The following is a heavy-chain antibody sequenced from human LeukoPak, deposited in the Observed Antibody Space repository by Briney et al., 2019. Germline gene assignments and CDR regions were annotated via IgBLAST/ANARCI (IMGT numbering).Heavy chain of an antibody. V-gene: IGHV1-69*13. Sequence: SVKVSCKASGGTFSSYAISWVRQAPGQGLEWMGGIIPIFGTANYAQKFQGRVTITADESTSTAYMELSSLRSDDTAVYYCARLQYQRGYYYYGMDVWGQGTTVTVSS. D-gene: IGHD2-2*01. J-gene: IGHJ6*02. CDR1: GGTFSSYA. CDR2: IIPIFGTA. CDR3: ARLQYQRGYYYYGMDV.